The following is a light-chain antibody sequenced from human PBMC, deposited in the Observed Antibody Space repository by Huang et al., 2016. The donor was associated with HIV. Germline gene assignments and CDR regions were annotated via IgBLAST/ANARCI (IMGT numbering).Light chain of an antibody. Sequence: DIQMTQSPSSLSASVGDRVTITCRASQGSSNYLAWYQQKPGKVPKLLIYAASTLQSGVPSRFSGSGAGTDFTLTITSLQPEDVATYYCQKYNGALRTFGPGTKVEIK. CDR2: AAS. CDR1: QGSSNY. J-gene: IGKJ1*01. CDR3: QKYNGALRT. V-gene: IGKV1-27*01.